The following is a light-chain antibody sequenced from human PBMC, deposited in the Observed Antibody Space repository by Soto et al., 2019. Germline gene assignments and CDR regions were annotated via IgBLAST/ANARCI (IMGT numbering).Light chain of an antibody. Sequence: QSALTQPASVSGSPGLSITISCTGTSSDVGSYNLVSWYQQHPGKAPKIMIYEGSKRPSGVSNRFSGSKSGNTASLTISGLQAEDEADYYCCSYAGSSTLVFGGGTKLTVL. CDR2: EGS. CDR3: CSYAGSSTLV. J-gene: IGLJ2*01. V-gene: IGLV2-23*01. CDR1: SSDVGSYNL.